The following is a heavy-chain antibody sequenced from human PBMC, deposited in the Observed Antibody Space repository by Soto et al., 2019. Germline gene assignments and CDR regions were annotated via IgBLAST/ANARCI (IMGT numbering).Heavy chain of an antibody. D-gene: IGHD3-10*01. CDR1: GFTFTTYW. V-gene: IGHV3-7*03. Sequence: GGSLRLSCVASGFTFTTYWMSWVRQAPGKGLEWVANIRQDGGAQYYVDSVKGRFTISRDNAKNSVYLQMNSLRVEDTAVYYCVRGGHGSGSYLGSSWGQGILVTVSS. CDR3: VRGGHGSGSYLGSS. CDR2: IRQDGGAQ. J-gene: IGHJ5*02.